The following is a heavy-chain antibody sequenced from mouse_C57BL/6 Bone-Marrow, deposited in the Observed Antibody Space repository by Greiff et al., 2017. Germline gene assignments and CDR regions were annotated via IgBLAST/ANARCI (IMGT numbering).Heavy chain of an antibody. J-gene: IGHJ2*01. CDR3: ARQAIYDGYYVVDY. CDR1: GFTFSSYA. D-gene: IGHD2-3*01. Sequence: DVLLVESGGGLVKPGGSLKLSCAASGFTFSSYAMSWVRQTPEKRLEWVATISDGGSYTYYPDNVKGRFTISRDTTKNNLYLQMSHLKSEDTAMYYGARQAIYDGYYVVDYWGQGTTLTVSS. CDR2: ISDGGSYT. V-gene: IGHV5-4*01.